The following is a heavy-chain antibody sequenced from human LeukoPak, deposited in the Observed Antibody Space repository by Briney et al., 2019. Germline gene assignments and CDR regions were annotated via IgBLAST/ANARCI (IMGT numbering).Heavy chain of an antibody. J-gene: IGHJ4*02. Sequence: GASVKVSCKASGYTFTSYGISWVRQAPGQGLEWMGWISAYNGNTNYAQKLQGRVTMTTDTSTSTAYMELRSLRAEDTAVYYCARSPRGDYSSGWYIYFDYWGQGTLVTVSS. CDR1: GYTFTSYG. D-gene: IGHD6-19*01. CDR2: ISAYNGNT. V-gene: IGHV1-18*01. CDR3: ARSPRGDYSSGWYIYFDY.